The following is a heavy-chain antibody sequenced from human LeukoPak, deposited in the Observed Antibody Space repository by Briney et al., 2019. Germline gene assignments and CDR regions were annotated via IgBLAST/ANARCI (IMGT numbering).Heavy chain of an antibody. CDR2: IYYSGST. D-gene: IGHD3-22*01. Sequence: SETLSLTCTVSGGSISSYFWGWIRQPPGKGLEWIGSIYYSGSTYYNPSLKSRVTLSVDTSKNQFSLKLSSVTAADTAVYYCARDLAVLGYFHFGYWGQGTLVTVSS. V-gene: IGHV4-39*07. CDR1: GGSISSYF. CDR3: ARDLAVLGYFHFGY. J-gene: IGHJ4*02.